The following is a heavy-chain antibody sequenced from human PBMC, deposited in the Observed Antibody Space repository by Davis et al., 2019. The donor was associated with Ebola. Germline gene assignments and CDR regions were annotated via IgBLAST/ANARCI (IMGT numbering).Heavy chain of an antibody. CDR2: IYYSGST. J-gene: IGHJ4*02. Sequence: MPSETLSLTCTVSGGSISSYHWNWIRQPPVKGLDWIGYIYYSGSTNYNPSLKSRVTISVDTSKNQFSLKLSSVTAADTAVYYCARAPVIPAAIRGAYYFDYWGQGTLVTVSS. D-gene: IGHD2-2*02. V-gene: IGHV4-59*01. CDR1: GGSISSYH. CDR3: ARAPVIPAAIRGAYYFDY.